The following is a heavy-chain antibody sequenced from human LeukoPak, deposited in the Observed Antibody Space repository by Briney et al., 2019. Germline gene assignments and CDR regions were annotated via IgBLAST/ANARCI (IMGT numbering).Heavy chain of an antibody. CDR3: ARDNSLDY. J-gene: IGHJ4*02. CDR2: IYYSGST. V-gene: IGHV4-39*02. CDR1: GGSISSSSYY. D-gene: IGHD5-24*01. Sequence: PSETLSLTCTVSGGSISSSSYYWGWIRQPPGKGLEWIGSIYYSGSTYYNPSLKSRVTISVDTSKNQFSLKLSSVTAADTAMYYCARDNSLDYWGQGTLVTVSS.